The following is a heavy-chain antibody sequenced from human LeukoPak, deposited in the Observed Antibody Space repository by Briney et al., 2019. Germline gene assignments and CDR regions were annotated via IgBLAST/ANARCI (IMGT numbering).Heavy chain of an antibody. CDR1: GGSFSGYY. CDR3: ARSFSALGFDY. J-gene: IGHJ4*02. D-gene: IGHD1-26*01. Sequence: KPSETLSLTCAVYGGSFSGYYWSWIRQPPGKGLEWIGEINHSGSTNYNPSLKSRVTISVDTSKNQFSLKLSSVTAADTAVYYCARSFSALGFDYWGQGTLVTVSS. V-gene: IGHV4-34*01. CDR2: INHSGST.